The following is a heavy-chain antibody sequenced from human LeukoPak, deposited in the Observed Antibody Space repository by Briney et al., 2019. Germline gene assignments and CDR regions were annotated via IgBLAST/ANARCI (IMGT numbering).Heavy chain of an antibody. CDR1: GFTFSSYW. Sequence: PGGSLRLSCEASGFTFSSYWMHWVRQAPGKGLVWVSRINSDGSSTNYADSVKGRFTISRDNAKNTLYLQMNSLRAEDTAVYYCARAFGDYTFDYWGQGTLVTVSS. J-gene: IGHJ4*02. D-gene: IGHD4-17*01. CDR3: ARAFGDYTFDY. V-gene: IGHV3-74*01. CDR2: INSDGSST.